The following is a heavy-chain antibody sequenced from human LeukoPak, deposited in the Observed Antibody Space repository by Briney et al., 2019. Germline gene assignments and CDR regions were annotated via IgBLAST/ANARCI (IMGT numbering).Heavy chain of an antibody. D-gene: IGHD6-25*01. CDR1: GFTFSSYA. V-gene: IGHV3-53*01. J-gene: IGHJ6*02. Sequence: PGGSLRLSCAASGFTFSSYAMMWVRLAPGKGLEWVSVLYSGGSTYYADSVKGRFTISRDNSKNTLYLQMNSLRAEDTAVYYCARDSGSGMDVWGQGTTVTVSS. CDR3: ARDSGSGMDV. CDR2: LYSGGST.